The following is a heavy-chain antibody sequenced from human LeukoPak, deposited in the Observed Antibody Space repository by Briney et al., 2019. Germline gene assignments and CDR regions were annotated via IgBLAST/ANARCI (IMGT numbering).Heavy chain of an antibody. D-gene: IGHD2-2*01. CDR3: ARYARHDAFDI. CDR2: IGTAGDT. J-gene: IGHJ3*02. CDR1: GFTFSSYD. V-gene: IGHV3-13*01. Sequence: GGSLRLSCAASGFTFSSYDMHWVRQATGKGLEWVSAIGTAGDTYYPDSVKGRFTISRDNSKNTLYLQMNSLRAEDTAVYYCARYARHDAFDIWGQGTMVTVSS.